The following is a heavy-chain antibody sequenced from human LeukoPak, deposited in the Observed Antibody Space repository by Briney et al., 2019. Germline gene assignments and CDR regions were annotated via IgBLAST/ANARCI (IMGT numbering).Heavy chain of an antibody. J-gene: IGHJ4*02. V-gene: IGHV3-9*01. CDR3: AKDAYSSSWYFDY. D-gene: IGHD6-13*01. Sequence: GRSLRLSCAASGFTFDDYAMHWVRQAPGKGLEWVSGISWNSGSIGYADSVKGRFTISRDNAKNSLYLQMNSLRAEDTALYYCAKDAYSSSWYFDYWGQGTLVTVSS. CDR2: ISWNSGSI. CDR1: GFTFDDYA.